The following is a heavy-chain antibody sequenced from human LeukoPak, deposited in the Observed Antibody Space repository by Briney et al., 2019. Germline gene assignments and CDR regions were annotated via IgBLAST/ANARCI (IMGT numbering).Heavy chain of an antibody. CDR2: TSTSSTTI. Sequence: VSLTFTCSAYGFTFNRYHWIRHPHAQGQELMGFSYTSTSSTTIFYTFSDKVHFTIYRDNAKNSLYLKMNSLRDGDTAVYYCAADYYDSSGYGFLFWGQGTMVTVSS. CDR1: GFTFNRYH. D-gene: IGHD3-22*01. V-gene: IGHV3-48*02. J-gene: IGHJ3*01. CDR3: AADYYDSSGYGFLF.